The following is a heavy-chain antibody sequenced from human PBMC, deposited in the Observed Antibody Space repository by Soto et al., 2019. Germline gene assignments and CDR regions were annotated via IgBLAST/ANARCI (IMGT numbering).Heavy chain of an antibody. D-gene: IGHD3-9*01. CDR2: ISGSGGST. Sequence: PGGSLRLSCAASGFTFSSYAMSWGRQAPGKGLEWVSAISGSGGSTYYADSVKGRFPISRDNSKNTLYLQMNSLRAEDTAVYYCAAANYDILTGYNPHYVYWGQGTLVTVSS. V-gene: IGHV3-23*01. CDR1: GFTFSSYA. J-gene: IGHJ4*02. CDR3: AAANYDILTGYNPHYVY.